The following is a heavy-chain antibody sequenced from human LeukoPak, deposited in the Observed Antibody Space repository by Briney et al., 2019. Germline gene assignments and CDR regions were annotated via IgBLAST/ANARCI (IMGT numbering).Heavy chain of an antibody. CDR2: MSYDGSNK. CDR3: ARDHI. CDR1: GFTFSSYA. D-gene: IGHD2-21*01. Sequence: PGRSLRLSCAASGFTFSSYAMHWVRQAPGKGLEWVAVMSYDGSNKYYADSVKGRFTISRDNSKNTLYLQTNSLRAEDTAVYYCARDHIWGQGTLVTVSS. V-gene: IGHV3-30-3*01. J-gene: IGHJ4*02.